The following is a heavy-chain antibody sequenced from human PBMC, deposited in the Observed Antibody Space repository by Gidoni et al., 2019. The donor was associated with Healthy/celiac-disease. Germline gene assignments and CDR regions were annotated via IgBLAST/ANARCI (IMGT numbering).Heavy chain of an antibody. Sequence: QVQLVQSGAEVKKPGSSVKVSCKTAGGTFSSYAISWVRQAPGQGLEWLGGIIPIFGTANYAQKFQGSVTITADESTSTAYMELSSLRSEDTAVYYCASSHNYYDSSGSSGYWGQGTLVTVSS. V-gene: IGHV1-69*01. J-gene: IGHJ4*02. CDR2: IIPIFGTA. CDR3: ASSHNYYDSSGSSGY. CDR1: GGTFSSYA. D-gene: IGHD3-22*01.